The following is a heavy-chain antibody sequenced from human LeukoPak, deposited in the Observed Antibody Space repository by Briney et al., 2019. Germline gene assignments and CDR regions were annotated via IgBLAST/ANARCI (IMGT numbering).Heavy chain of an antibody. V-gene: IGHV5-51*01. Sequence: GESLQISCQGSGYRFTDYWIGWVRQTPGRGLEWLGIIYPEDSDIKYSPSFQGQVTISADKSITTAYLHWSSLKASDTAMYYCARLPGTGYYHFDLWGQGTQVTVSS. D-gene: IGHD3-9*01. J-gene: IGHJ4*02. CDR3: ARLPGTGYYHFDL. CDR1: GYRFTDYW. CDR2: IYPEDSDI.